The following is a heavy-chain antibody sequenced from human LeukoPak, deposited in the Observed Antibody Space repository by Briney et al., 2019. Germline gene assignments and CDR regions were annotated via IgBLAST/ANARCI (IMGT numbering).Heavy chain of an antibody. J-gene: IGHJ3*02. Sequence: SETLSLTCAVYGGSFSGYYWSWIRQPPGKGLEWIGEINHSGSSNYNPSLKSRVTISVDTPKNQFSLKLSSVSDPNADVYYCARKEQWLPHDAFDIWGQGRMVTVSS. CDR2: INHSGSS. CDR3: ARKEQWLPHDAFDI. CDR1: GGSFSGYY. V-gene: IGHV4-34*01. D-gene: IGHD6-19*01.